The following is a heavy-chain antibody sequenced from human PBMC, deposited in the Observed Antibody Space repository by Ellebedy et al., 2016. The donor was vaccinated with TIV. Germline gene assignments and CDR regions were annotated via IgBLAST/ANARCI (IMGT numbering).Heavy chain of an antibody. V-gene: IGHV3-23*01. CDR2: IGPSGDST. J-gene: IGHJ4*02. D-gene: IGHD6-6*01. Sequence: PGGSLRLSCAASGFTFSRYAMSWVRQAPGKGLEWVSAIGPSGDSTYYADSVKGRFTISRDNSKNTLYLQMNSLRVEDTAVYYCAKRIEYSSSSAYFDYWGQGTLVTVSS. CDR1: GFTFSRYA. CDR3: AKRIEYSSSSAYFDY.